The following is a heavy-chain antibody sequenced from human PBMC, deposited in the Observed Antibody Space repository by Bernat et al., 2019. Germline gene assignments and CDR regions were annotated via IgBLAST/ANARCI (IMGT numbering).Heavy chain of an antibody. V-gene: IGHV4-30-2*01. CDR1: GGSISSGGYS. CDR3: AREWSSTTFDY. D-gene: IGHD5/OR15-5a*01. Sequence: QLQLQESGSGLVKPSQTLSLTCAVSGGSISSGGYSWSWIRQPPGKGLEWIGYIYHSGSTYYNPSLKSRVTISVDTSENQFSLKLSSVTAADTAVYYCAREWSSTTFDYWGQGTLVTVSS. CDR2: IYHSGST. J-gene: IGHJ4*02.